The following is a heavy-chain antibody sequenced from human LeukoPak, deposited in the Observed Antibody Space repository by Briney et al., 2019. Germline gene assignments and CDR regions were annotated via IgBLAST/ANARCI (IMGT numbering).Heavy chain of an antibody. J-gene: IGHJ6*02. Sequence: PGGSLRLSCAASGFTFSSYEMNWVRQAPGKGLEWLSYIRSSGSPIYYADSVKGRFTIPRDNGKNSLYLQMDDLRAEDTAVYYCASLYGGNLYFGLDVWGQGTTVTVSS. CDR3: ASLYGGNLYFGLDV. V-gene: IGHV3-48*03. D-gene: IGHD4-23*01. CDR2: IRSSGSPI. CDR1: GFTFSSYE.